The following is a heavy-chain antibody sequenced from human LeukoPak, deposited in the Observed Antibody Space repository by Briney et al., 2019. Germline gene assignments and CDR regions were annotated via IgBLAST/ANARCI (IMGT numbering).Heavy chain of an antibody. CDR1: GYIFSELS. J-gene: IGHJ4*02. Sequence: GASVKVSCKVSGYIFSELSMHWVRQAPGQGLEWMGGFNPEDGETFYAQKFQGRVTMTRDTSTSTVYMELSSLRSEDTAVHYCAKEKQWLAAGGPSAFDYWGQGTLVTVSS. CDR2: FNPEDGET. V-gene: IGHV1-24*01. CDR3: AKEKQWLAAGGPSAFDY. D-gene: IGHD6-19*01.